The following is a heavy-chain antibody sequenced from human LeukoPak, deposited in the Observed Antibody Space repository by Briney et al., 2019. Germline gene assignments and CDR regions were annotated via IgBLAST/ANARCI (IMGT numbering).Heavy chain of an antibody. V-gene: IGHV3-64D*06. J-gene: IGHJ4*02. Sequence: GGSLRLSCSVSGFTFSTYVMHWVRLAPGKGLEYASAISSNGDNTYYADSVEGRFTISRDNSKNTLYLQMSSLRADDTAVYYCVRGTGYWGQGTPVTVSS. CDR2: ISSNGDNT. CDR1: GFTFSTYV. CDR3: VRGTGY.